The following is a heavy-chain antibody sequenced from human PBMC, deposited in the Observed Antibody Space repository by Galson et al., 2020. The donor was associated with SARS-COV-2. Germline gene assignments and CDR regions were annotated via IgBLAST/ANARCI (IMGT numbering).Heavy chain of an antibody. CDR2: IYRSGGT. CDR1: GVSISSYY. J-gene: IGHJ2*01. V-gene: IGHV4-59*01. CDR3: ARGKYSSAWYGSSWYFEL. Sequence: SETLSLTCPVSGVSISSYYWTWIRQAPGKGPEWIGYIYRSGGTNYSPSLKSRVTISVDTSKNQFSLKLRAVTAADTAVYCCARGKYSSAWYGSSWYFELWGRGTLVTVSS. D-gene: IGHD6-19*01.